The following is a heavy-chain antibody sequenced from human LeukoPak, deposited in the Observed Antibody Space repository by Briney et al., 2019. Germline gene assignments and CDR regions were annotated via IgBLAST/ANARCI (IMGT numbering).Heavy chain of an antibody. CDR3: TKAPIVSCSGAFCYPFDS. J-gene: IGHJ4*02. CDR2: TVGGGSPNT. Sequence: GGSLRLSCAASGFTVSSNYMSWVRQAPGKGLEWVSATVGGGSPNTYHADSVKGRFTISRDNSKNTLFLQMNSLRAEDTAIYYCTKAPIVSCSGAFCYPFDSWGQGTLVTVSS. V-gene: IGHV3-53*01. CDR1: GFTVSSNY. D-gene: IGHD2-15*01.